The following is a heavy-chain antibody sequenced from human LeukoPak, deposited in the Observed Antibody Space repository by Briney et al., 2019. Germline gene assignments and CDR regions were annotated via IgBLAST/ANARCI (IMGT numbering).Heavy chain of an antibody. CDR2: IYYSGST. CDR3: ARASHCSSTSCYGPFDP. V-gene: IGHV4-59*01. D-gene: IGHD2-2*01. J-gene: IGHJ5*02. Sequence: SETLSLTCTVSGGSIRSYYWSWIRQPPGKGLEWIGYIYYSGSTNYNPSLKSRVTISVDTSKNQFSLKLSSVTAADTAVYYCARASHCSSTSCYGPFDPWGQGTLVTVSS. CDR1: GGSIRSYY.